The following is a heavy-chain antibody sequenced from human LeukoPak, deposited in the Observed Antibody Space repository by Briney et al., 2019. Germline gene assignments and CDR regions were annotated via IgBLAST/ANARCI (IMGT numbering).Heavy chain of an antibody. CDR2: ISSSSSYT. J-gene: IGHJ4*02. D-gene: IGHD3-16*02. CDR1: GFTFNDYY. CDR3: ARGEGSYPPDY. V-gene: IGHV3-11*05. Sequence: YPGGSLRLSCAASGFTFNDYYMSWIRQAPGKGLEWVSYISSSSSYTNYADSVKGRFTISRDNAKNSLYLQMNSLRAEDTAVYYCARGEGSYPPDYWGQGTLVTVSS.